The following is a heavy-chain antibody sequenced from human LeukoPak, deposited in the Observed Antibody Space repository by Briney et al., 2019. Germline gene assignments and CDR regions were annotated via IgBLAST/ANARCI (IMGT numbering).Heavy chain of an antibody. CDR1: GGSISSSSYY. D-gene: IGHD3/OR15-3a*01. Sequence: SETLSLTCTVSGGSISSSSYYWGWIRQPPGKGLEWIGSIYYSGSTYYNPSLKSRVTISVDTSKNQFSLKLSSVTAADTAVYYCARRTGGTWNYFDYWGQGTLVTVSS. J-gene: IGHJ4*02. CDR2: IYYSGST. CDR3: ARRTGGTWNYFDY. V-gene: IGHV4-39*07.